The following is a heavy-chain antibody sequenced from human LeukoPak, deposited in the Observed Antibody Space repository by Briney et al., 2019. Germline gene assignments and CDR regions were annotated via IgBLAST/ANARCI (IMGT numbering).Heavy chain of an antibody. D-gene: IGHD5-18*01. V-gene: IGHV3-21*01. J-gene: IGHJ6*03. CDR1: GFTFSSYS. CDR3: ARDRPGRYSPSMDV. Sequence: GGSLRLSXAASGFTFSSYSMNWVRQAPGKGPEWVLSISSSSSYIYYADSVKGRFTTSRDNAKNSLYLQMNSLRAEDTAVYYCARDRPGRYSPSMDVWGKGTTVTVSS. CDR2: ISSSSSYI.